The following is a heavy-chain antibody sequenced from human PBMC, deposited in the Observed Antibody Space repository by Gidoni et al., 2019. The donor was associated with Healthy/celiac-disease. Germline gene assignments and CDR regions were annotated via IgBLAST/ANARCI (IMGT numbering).Heavy chain of an antibody. J-gene: IGHJ4*02. Sequence: QLQLQESGSGLVKPSQTLSLTCAVSGGSISSGGYAWSWIRQPQGKGLEWIGYIDHSGSTYYNPSLKSRVTISVDRSKNQFSLKLSSVTAADTAVYYCARGDCTNGVCYGLAYWGQGTLVTVSS. CDR3: ARGDCTNGVCYGLAY. CDR2: IDHSGST. V-gene: IGHV4-30-2*01. D-gene: IGHD2-8*01. CDR1: GGSISSGGYA.